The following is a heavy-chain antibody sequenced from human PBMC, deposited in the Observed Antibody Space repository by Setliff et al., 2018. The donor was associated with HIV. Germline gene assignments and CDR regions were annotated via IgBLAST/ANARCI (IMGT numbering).Heavy chain of an antibody. V-gene: IGHV4-38-2*01. D-gene: IGHD3-3*01. CDR3: ARTVRREFRTNVGDHYYFYMDV. CDR1: GYSISSGYY. CDR2: IYHSGTT. J-gene: IGHJ6*03. Sequence: SETLSLTCAVSGYSISSGYYWGWIRQTPGKGLEWIGSIYHSGTTYYNPSLRSRVTISVDKSKNQFSLKLTSVTAADTAVYYCARTVRREFRTNVGDHYYFYMDVWGKGTTVTVS.